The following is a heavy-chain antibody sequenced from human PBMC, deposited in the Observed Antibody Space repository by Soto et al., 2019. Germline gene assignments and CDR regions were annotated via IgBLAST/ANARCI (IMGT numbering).Heavy chain of an antibody. J-gene: IGHJ5*02. D-gene: IGHD5-12*01. V-gene: IGHV1-3*01. CDR2: INVGNGDT. CDR3: ARAISGYVT. CDR1: GYTFTSYD. Sequence: ASVKVSCKASGYTFTSYDIHWVRQAPGQRLGWMGWINVGNGDTRYSQIFRGRVTLTRDTSASTAYLDLSSLRSEDTAIYYCARAISGYVTWGQGTLVTVSS.